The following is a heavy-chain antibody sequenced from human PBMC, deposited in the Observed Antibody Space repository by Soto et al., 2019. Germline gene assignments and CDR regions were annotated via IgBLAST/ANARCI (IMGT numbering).Heavy chain of an antibody. J-gene: IGHJ6*02. V-gene: IGHV1-3*01. CDR2: INAGNGNT. CDR1: GYTFTSYA. D-gene: IGHD3-9*01. CDR3: ARVTGPPALYYYGMDV. Sequence: GASVKVSCKASGYTFTSYAMHWVRQAPGQRLEWMGWINAGNGNTKYSQKFQGRVTITRDTSASTAYMELSSLRSEDTAVYYCARVTGPPALYYYGMDVWGQGTTVTVSS.